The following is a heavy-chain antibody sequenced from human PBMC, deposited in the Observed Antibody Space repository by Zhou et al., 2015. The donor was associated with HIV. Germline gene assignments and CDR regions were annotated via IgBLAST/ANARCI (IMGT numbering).Heavy chain of an antibody. D-gene: IGHD3-10*01. J-gene: IGHJ6*02. CDR3: ARDRSMVRGGVGYYYYGMDV. CDR2: IIALVDAG. CDR1: GGTFRTFA. V-gene: IGHV1-69*01. Sequence: QVQLVQSGAEVKKPGSSVRVSCRVSGGTFRTFAINWVRQAPGQGLEWVGGIIALVDAGRFAQKFRDRVSITADGSTDTAFMELSRLRSEDTGVYYCARDRSMVRGGVGYYYYGMDVWGQGTTVTVSS.